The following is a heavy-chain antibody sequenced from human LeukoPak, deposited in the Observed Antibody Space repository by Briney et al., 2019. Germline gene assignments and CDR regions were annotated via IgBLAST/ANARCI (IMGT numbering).Heavy chain of an antibody. V-gene: IGHV4-4*07. CDR3: ARGRYCSADICSGGDAFDI. CDR1: GGSINNYY. J-gene: IGHJ3*02. D-gene: IGHD2-15*01. CDR2: IYTRGST. Sequence: PSETLSLTCTVSGGSINNYYWSWLRQPAGKGLEWIGRIYTRGSTNYNPSLKSRVTMSVDTSKNQFSLKLSSVTAADTAVYYCARGRYCSADICSGGDAFDIWGQGTVVSVSS.